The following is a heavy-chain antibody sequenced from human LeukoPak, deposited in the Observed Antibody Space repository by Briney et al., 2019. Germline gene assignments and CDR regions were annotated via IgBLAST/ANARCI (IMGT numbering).Heavy chain of an antibody. CDR1: GYTFSDYV. V-gene: IGHV1-2*02. J-gene: IGHJ5*02. Sequence: GASVKVSCKASGYTFSDYVIHWVRQAPGQGLECMGWINPKSGGTNYVQKFQGRVTMTRDTSINTVYMELSSLNSDDTAVYYCARDVMVGYDQGWFDLWGQGTLVTVCS. D-gene: IGHD2-8*02. CDR3: ARDVMVGYDQGWFDL. CDR2: INPKSGGT.